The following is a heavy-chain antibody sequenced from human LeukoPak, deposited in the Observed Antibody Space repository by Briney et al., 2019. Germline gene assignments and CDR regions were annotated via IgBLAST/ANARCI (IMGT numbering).Heavy chain of an antibody. CDR3: ARLETYYYYGMDV. D-gene: IGHD3-22*01. CDR1: GFTFSSYA. J-gene: IGHJ6*02. Sequence: PGGSLRLSCAASGFTFSSYAMSWVRQAPGKGLEWVSAISGSGGSTYYADSVKGRFTISRDNSENTLYLQMNSLRAEDTAVYYCARLETYYYYGMDVWGQGTTVTVSS. CDR2: ISGSGGST. V-gene: IGHV3-23*01.